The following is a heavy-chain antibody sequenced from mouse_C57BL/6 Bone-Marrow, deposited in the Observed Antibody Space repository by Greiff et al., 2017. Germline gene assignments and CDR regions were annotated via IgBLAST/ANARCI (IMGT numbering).Heavy chain of an antibody. V-gene: IGHV3-8*01. CDR3: ASKSGSSYWYFDV. Sequence: EVMLVESGPGLAKPSQTLSLTCSVTGYSITSDYWNWIRKFPGNKLEYMGYISYSGSTYYNPSLKSRISITRDTSKNQYYLQLNSVTTEDTATYYCASKSGSSYWYFDVWGTGTTVTVSS. CDR1: GYSITSDY. D-gene: IGHD1-1*01. J-gene: IGHJ1*03. CDR2: ISYSGST.